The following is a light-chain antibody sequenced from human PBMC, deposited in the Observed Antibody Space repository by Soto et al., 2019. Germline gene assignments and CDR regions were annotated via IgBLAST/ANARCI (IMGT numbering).Light chain of an antibody. J-gene: IGKJ5*01. CDR2: GAS. Sequence: EIFMTQSPSTLSVSPGERATLSSRASQMVSIPLAWYQQKPGQAPRLLFYGASSRVTGLPQRLSGSGSGTDFTLTISRLEPEDFAVYYCRQYGSSLTFGQGTRLEIK. CDR1: QMVSIP. V-gene: IGKV3-20*01. CDR3: RQYGSSLT.